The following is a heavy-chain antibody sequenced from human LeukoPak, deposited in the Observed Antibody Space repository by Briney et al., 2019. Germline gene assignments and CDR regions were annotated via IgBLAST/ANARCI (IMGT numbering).Heavy chain of an antibody. J-gene: IGHJ4*02. D-gene: IGHD6-19*01. V-gene: IGHV1-2*02. CDR2: INPNSGGT. CDR1: GYTFTGYY. CDR3: ARTGLIAVAAAFDY. Sequence: ASVKVSCKASGYTFTGYYMHWVRQAPGQGLEWMGWINPNSGGTNYAQKFQGRVTMTRDTSTSTVYMELSSLRSEDTAVYYCARTGLIAVAAAFDYWGQGTLVTVSS.